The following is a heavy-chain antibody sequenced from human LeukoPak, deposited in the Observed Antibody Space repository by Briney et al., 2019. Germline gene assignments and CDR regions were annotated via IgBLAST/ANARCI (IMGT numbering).Heavy chain of an antibody. V-gene: IGHV3-21*01. J-gene: IGHJ3*02. Sequence: PGGSLRLSCAASGFTFSSYSMNWVRQAPGKGLEWVSSISSSSSYIYYADSVKGRFTISRDNAKNSLYLQMNSLRAEDTAVCYCARFHCSSTSCYRTFDIWGQGTMVTVSS. CDR3: ARFHCSSTSCYRTFDI. D-gene: IGHD2-2*02. CDR2: ISSSSSYI. CDR1: GFTFSSYS.